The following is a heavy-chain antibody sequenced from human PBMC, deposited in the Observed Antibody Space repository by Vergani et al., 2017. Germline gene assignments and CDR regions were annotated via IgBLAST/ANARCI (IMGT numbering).Heavy chain of an antibody. V-gene: IGHV4-34*01. D-gene: IGHD4-11*01. CDR2: IDHTGRP. J-gene: IGHJ6*03. CDR3: ARVNTETNGHLYYYYYMDV. Sequence: QVQLQQWGGELLKPSETLSLTCVVNGGSFTSYHWTWIRQSPGEGLEWVGDIDHTGRPDYNPSRKSRLTMSVDKSRNQFSLTLNSVTATDTAIYFCARVNTETNGHLYYYYYMDVWVQGTAVTVS. CDR1: GGSFTSYH.